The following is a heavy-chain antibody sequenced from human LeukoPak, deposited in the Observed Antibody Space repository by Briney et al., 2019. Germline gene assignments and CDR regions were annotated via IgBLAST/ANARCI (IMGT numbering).Heavy chain of an antibody. J-gene: IGHJ6*02. CDR2: INWNGGST. Sequence: GGSLRLSCAASGFTFDDYGMSWVRQAPGKGLEWVSGINWNGGSTGYADSVKGRFTISRDNSKNTLYLQMNSLRAEDTAVYYCAKGLSSSWFDTSYYYGMDVWGQGTTVTVSS. CDR3: AKGLSSSWFDTSYYYGMDV. V-gene: IGHV3-20*04. CDR1: GFTFDDYG. D-gene: IGHD6-13*01.